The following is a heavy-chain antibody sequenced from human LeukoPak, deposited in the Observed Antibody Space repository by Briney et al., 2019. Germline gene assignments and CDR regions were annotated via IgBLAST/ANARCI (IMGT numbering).Heavy chain of an antibody. CDR3: ARDYGGSSPFDY. CDR2: ISYDGNKK. V-gene: IGHV3-30*04. D-gene: IGHD4-23*01. J-gene: IGHJ4*02. CDR1: EFTFSSYA. Sequence: GGSLRLSCAASEFTFSSYAMHWVRQAPGKGLEWVAVISYDGNKKYYADSVKGRFTISRDNAKNSLYLHMNSLRAEDTAVYYCARDYGGSSPFDYWGQGTLVTVSS.